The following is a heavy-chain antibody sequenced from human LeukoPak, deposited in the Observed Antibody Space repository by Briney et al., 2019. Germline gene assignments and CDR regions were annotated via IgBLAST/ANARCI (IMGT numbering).Heavy chain of an antibody. CDR3: AIDFSQQDAFDI. CDR1: GDSISSSSYY. V-gene: IGHV4-39*07. Sequence: SETLSLTCTVSGDSISSSSYYWGWIRQPPGKGREWMVSIYYSGSTYYNPSRKSLVTISLDTSKNQFSLKLSSVTAADTAMYYGAIDFSQQDAFDIWGQGTMVTVSS. J-gene: IGHJ3*02. CDR2: IYYSGST. D-gene: IGHD1/OR15-1a*01.